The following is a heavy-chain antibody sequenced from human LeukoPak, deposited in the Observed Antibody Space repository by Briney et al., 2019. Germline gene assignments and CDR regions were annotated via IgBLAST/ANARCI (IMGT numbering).Heavy chain of an antibody. CDR1: GGSISSYY. J-gene: IGHJ4*02. CDR3: ARHNGGMTGYWPADY. D-gene: IGHD3-9*01. Sequence: SETLSLTCTVSGGSISSYYWSWIRQPAGKGLEWIGRIYTSGSTNYNPSPKSRVTMSVDTSKNQFSLKLSSETAADTAMYYCARHNGGMTGYWPADYWGQGTLVTVSS. CDR2: IYTSGST. V-gene: IGHV4-4*07.